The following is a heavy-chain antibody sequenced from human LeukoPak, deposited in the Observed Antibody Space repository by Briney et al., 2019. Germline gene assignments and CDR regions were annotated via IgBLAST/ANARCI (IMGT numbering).Heavy chain of an antibody. CDR1: GYTPTEFS. J-gene: IGHJ5*02. CDR2: FDPEDGET. V-gene: IGHV1-24*01. D-gene: IGHD3-10*01. Sequence: ATVKVSCKVSGYTPTEFSMHWVRQAPGKGLEWMGGFDPEDGETIYAQKFQGRVTMTEDTSTDTAYMELSSLRSEDTAVYYCATDLKDLFRGFDPWGQGTLVTVSS. CDR3: ATDLKDLFRGFDP.